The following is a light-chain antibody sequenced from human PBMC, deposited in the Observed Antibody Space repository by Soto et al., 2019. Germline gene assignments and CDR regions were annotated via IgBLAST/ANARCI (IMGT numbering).Light chain of an antibody. Sequence: QSVLTQPPSVSGAPGQRVTISCTGSSSNIGAGYDVHWYQPLPGTAPKLLIYGNSNRPSGVPDRFSGSKSGTSASLAITGLQAEDEADYYCQSYDSSLSGSVFGGGIKLTVL. CDR3: QSYDSSLSGSV. CDR2: GNS. J-gene: IGLJ3*02. V-gene: IGLV1-40*01. CDR1: SSNIGAGYD.